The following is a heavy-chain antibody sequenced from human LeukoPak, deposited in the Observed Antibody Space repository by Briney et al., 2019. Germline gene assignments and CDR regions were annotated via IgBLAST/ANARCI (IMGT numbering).Heavy chain of an antibody. D-gene: IGHD3-22*01. CDR2: ISYDGSNK. V-gene: IGHV3-30*18. Sequence: GGSLRLSCAASGFTFSSYGMHWVRQAPGKGLEWVAVISYDGSNKYYADSVKGRFTISRDNSKNTLYLQMNSLRAEDTAVYYCAKDRPKGAYYDRSGYLDYWGQGTLVTVSS. CDR3: AKDRPKGAYYDRSGYLDY. J-gene: IGHJ4*02. CDR1: GFTFSSYG.